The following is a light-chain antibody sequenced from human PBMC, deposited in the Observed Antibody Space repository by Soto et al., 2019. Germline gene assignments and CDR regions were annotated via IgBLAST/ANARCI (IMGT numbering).Light chain of an antibody. J-gene: IGKJ1*01. Sequence: AIRMTQSPSSFSASTGDRVTITWRASQGISSYLAWYQQKPGKAPKLLIYAASTLQSGVPSRFSGSGSGTDFTLTISCLQSEDFATYYCQQYYSYPRTFGQGTKVDI. CDR1: QGISSY. CDR3: QQYYSYPRT. CDR2: AAS. V-gene: IGKV1-8*01.